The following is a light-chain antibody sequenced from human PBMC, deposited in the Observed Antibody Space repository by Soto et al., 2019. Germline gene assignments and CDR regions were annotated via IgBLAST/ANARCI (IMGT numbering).Light chain of an antibody. J-gene: IGKJ1*01. CDR2: GAS. CDR1: QSVSSSY. V-gene: IGKV3-20*01. Sequence: EIVLTQSPGTLSLSPGERATLSCRASQSVSSSYLAWYQQKPGQAPRLLIYGASSRATGIPDRFTGSGSATDFTLTISRLEPEEFAVYYCQQYGNSPRTFGQVTRVEI. CDR3: QQYGNSPRT.